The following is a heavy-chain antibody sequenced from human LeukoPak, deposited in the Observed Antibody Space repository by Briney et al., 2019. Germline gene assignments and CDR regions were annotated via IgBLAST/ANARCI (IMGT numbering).Heavy chain of an antibody. CDR3: ARASYSYDINGWVPFDY. CDR1: GSSISSGDNY. J-gene: IGHJ4*02. Sequence: SQTLSLTCTVSGSSISSGDNYWSWIRQPAVKGLEWIGRIYTSGSTNYNPSLKSRVTISGDTSKNQFSLRLSSVTAADTAVYYCARASYSYDINGWVPFDYWGQGTLVTVSS. CDR2: IYTSGST. D-gene: IGHD3-22*01. V-gene: IGHV4-61*02.